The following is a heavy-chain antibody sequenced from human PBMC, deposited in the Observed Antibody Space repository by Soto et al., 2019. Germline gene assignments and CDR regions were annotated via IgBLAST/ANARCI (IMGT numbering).Heavy chain of an antibody. Sequence: QVTLKESGPVLVKPTETLTLTCTVSGFSLSNARMGVSWIRQPPGKALEWLAHIFSNDEKSYSTSLKSRLTISKHTSKSQVVLTMTNMDPVDTATYYCARIDDYGDDDYWGQGTLVTVSS. CDR3: ARIDDYGDDDY. J-gene: IGHJ4*02. V-gene: IGHV2-26*01. CDR2: IFSNDEK. CDR1: GFSLSNARMG. D-gene: IGHD4-17*01.